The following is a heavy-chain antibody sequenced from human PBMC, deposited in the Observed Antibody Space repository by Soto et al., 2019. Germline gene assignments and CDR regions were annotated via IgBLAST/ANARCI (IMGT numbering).Heavy chain of an antibody. CDR3: ARDPTLYSSSWYFYYGMDV. Sequence: QVQLVESGGGVVQPGRSLRLSCAASGFTFSSYGMHWVRQAPGKGLEWVAVIWYDGSNKYYADSVKGRFTISRDNSKNTLYLQMNSLRAEDTAVYYCARDPTLYSSSWYFYYGMDVWGQGTTVTVSS. J-gene: IGHJ6*02. V-gene: IGHV3-33*01. CDR1: GFTFSSYG. D-gene: IGHD6-13*01. CDR2: IWYDGSNK.